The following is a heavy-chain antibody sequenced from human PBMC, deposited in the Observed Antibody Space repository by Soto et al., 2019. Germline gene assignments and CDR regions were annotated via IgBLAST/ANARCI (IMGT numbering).Heavy chain of an antibody. Sequence: QVQLVQSGAEVKKPGSSVKVSCKASGGTFSSYAISWVRQAPGQGLEWMGGIIPIFGTANYAQKFQGRVTITADESTGTAYMELSSLRSEDTAVYYCARDLSYYYDISALPALAFDYWGQGTLVTVSS. V-gene: IGHV1-69*01. D-gene: IGHD3-22*01. J-gene: IGHJ4*02. CDR2: IIPIFGTA. CDR3: ARDLSYYYDISALPALAFDY. CDR1: GGTFSSYA.